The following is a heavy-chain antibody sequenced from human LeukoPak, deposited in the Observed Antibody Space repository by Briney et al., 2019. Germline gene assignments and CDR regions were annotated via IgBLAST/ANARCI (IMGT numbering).Heavy chain of an antibody. J-gene: IGHJ4*02. CDR2: ISSSSSYI. CDR3: TRDPGLAAPGPLPRYYFDY. V-gene: IGHV3-21*01. CDR1: GFTFSSYS. D-gene: IGHD6-13*01. Sequence: GGSLRLSCAASGFTFSSYSMNWVRQAPGKGLEWVSSISSSSSYIYYADSVKGRFTISRDDAKDSLYLQMNSLRAEDTAVYYCTRDPGLAAPGPLPRYYFDYWGQGTLVTVSS.